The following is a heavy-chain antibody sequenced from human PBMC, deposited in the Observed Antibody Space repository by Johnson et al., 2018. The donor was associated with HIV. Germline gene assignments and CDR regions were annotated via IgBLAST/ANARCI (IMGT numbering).Heavy chain of an antibody. CDR2: ISGTGRTT. J-gene: IGHJ3*02. V-gene: IGHV3-23*04. D-gene: IGHD6-6*01. CDR1: GFGFGSYA. CDR3: AKERYSTSNREHDAFDI. Sequence: EVQLVESGGGLVQPGGSLRLSCAASGFGFGSYAMSWVRQAPGKGLEWVSAISGTGRTTHYADSVKGRFTLSRDNSKNTLYVQMNRLRAEDTAVYYCAKERYSTSNREHDAFDIWGQGTMVSVSP.